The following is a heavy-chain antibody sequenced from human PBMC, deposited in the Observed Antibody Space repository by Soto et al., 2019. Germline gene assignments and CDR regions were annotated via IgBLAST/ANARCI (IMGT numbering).Heavy chain of an antibody. CDR3: VRTSLVVAAATREDY. J-gene: IGHJ4*02. Sequence: EVQLVESGGGLVQPGESLRLSCAASGFTFSSYWMHWVRQAPGKGLVWVSRINSDGSSTSYAGSVMGRFTISRDNAKNTLYLQMNSLRAEDTAVYYCVRTSLVVAAATREDYWGQGPLVTVSS. CDR1: GFTFSSYW. CDR2: INSDGSST. V-gene: IGHV3-74*01. D-gene: IGHD2-15*01.